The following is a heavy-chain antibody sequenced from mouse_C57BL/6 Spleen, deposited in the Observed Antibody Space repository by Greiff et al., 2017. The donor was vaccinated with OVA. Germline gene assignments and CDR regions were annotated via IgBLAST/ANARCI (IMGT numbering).Heavy chain of an antibody. D-gene: IGHD2-4*01. J-gene: IGHJ3*01. CDR3: TRGAYDYDVAY. CDR1: GFTFSSYA. CDR2: ISSGGDYI. Sequence: EVQRVESGEGLVKPGGSLKLSCAASGFTFSSYALSWVRQTPEKRLEWVAYISSGGDYIYYADTVKGRFTISRDNARNTLYLQMSSLKSEDTAMYYCTRGAYDYDVAYWGQGTLVTVSA. V-gene: IGHV5-9-1*02.